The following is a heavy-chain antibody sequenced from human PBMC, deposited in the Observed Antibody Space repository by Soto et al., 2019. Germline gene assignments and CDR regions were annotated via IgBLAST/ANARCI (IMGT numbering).Heavy chain of an antibody. CDR2: IYYSGST. CDR3: ARDDHSLVVNDY. CDR1: GGSISSSSYY. J-gene: IGHJ4*02. V-gene: IGHV4-39*07. Sequence: SETLSLTCTVSGGSISSSSYYWDWIRQPPGKGLEWIGSIYYSGSTYYNPSLKSRVNISVDTSKNQLSLKLSSVTAADTAVYYCARDDHSLVVNDYWGQGTLVTVSS. D-gene: IGHD3-22*01.